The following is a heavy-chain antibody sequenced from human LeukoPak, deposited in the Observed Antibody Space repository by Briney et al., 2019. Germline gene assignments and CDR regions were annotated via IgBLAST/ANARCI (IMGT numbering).Heavy chain of an antibody. D-gene: IGHD1-26*01. CDR3: ARHIVGATLNQFYFDY. J-gene: IGHJ4*02. Sequence: GGSLRLSCAASGFTFDSYRMNWVRQAPGKGLEWVSSISSSSSYIYYADSVKGRFTISRDNAKNSLYLQMNSLRAEDTAVYYCARHIVGATLNQFYFDYWGQGTLVTVSS. V-gene: IGHV3-21*01. CDR1: GFTFDSYR. CDR2: ISSSSSYI.